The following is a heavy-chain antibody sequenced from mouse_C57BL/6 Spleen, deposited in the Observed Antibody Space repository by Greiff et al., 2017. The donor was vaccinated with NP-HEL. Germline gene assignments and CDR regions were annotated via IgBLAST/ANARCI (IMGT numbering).Heavy chain of an antibody. J-gene: IGHJ2*01. D-gene: IGHD4-1*01. CDR3: ARHGLGRNYFDY. V-gene: IGHV5-9*01. Sequence: EVQRVESGGGLVKPGGSLKLSCAASGFTFSSYTMSWVRQTPETRLEWVATISGGGGNTYYPDSVKGRFTISRDNAKNTLYLQMSSLRSEDTALYYCARHGLGRNYFDYWGQGTTLTVSS. CDR1: GFTFSSYT. CDR2: ISGGGGNT.